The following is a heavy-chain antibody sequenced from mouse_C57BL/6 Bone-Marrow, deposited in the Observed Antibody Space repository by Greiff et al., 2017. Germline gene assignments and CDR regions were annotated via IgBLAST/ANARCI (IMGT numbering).Heavy chain of an antibody. CDR3: ARRVGQVYWYFYV. J-gene: IGHJ1*03. CDR1: GYTFTSYW. CDR2: IDPSDSYT. D-gene: IGHD3-3*01. Sequence: QVQLQQPGAELVRPGTSVKLSCKASGYTFTSYWMHWVKQRPGQGLEWIGVIDPSDSYTKYNQKCKGKATLTVDTSSSTAYMPLSSLTSEDSAVYYCARRVGQVYWYFYVWGTGTTVTVSS. V-gene: IGHV1-59*01.